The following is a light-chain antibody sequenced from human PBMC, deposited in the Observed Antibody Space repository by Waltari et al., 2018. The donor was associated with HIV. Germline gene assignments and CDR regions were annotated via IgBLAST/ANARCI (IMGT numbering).Light chain of an antibody. CDR2: DVS. J-gene: IGLJ2*01. V-gene: IGLV2-14*01. Sequence: QSALTQPASVSGSPGQSITISCTGTSSDIGSYNRVSWYQQHPGKAPKLMLYDVSKPPSGGSDRFSGSTSGNTAALTISGLQAEDEAHYYCSSYTTSSTFFGGGTKLTVL. CDR1: SSDIGSYNR. CDR3: SSYTTSSTF.